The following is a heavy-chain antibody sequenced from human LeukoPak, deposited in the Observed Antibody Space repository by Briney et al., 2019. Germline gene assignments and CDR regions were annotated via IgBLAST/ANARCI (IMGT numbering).Heavy chain of an antibody. CDR1: GYTFTSYG. D-gene: IGHD5-24*01. CDR3: ARDNSVRDEAWWFNP. Sequence: GASVKVSCKASGYTFTSYGISWVRQATGQGPEWMGVISPSGGSTTYAQKFQGRVTLTRDMSTSTDYLELSSLRSEDTAVYYCARDNSVRDEAWWFNPWGQGTLVTVSS. V-gene: IGHV1-46*01. J-gene: IGHJ5*02. CDR2: ISPSGGST.